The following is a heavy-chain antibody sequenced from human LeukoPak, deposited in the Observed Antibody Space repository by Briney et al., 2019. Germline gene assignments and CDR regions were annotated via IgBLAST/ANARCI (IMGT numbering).Heavy chain of an antibody. CDR3: ARDRYDFWSGYYYYYGMDV. V-gene: IGHV4-61*02. J-gene: IGHJ6*01. Sequence: SETLSLTCTVSGGSLSSGSYYWSWIRQPAGKGLEWIGRINTSGSTNYNPSLKSRVTISVDTSKNQFSLKLSSVTAADTAVYYCARDRYDFWSGYYYYYGMDVWGQGTTVTVSS. D-gene: IGHD3-3*01. CDR2: INTSGST. CDR1: GGSLSSGSYY.